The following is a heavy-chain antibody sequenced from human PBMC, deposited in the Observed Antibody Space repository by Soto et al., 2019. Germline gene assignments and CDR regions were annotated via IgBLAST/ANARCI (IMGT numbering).Heavy chain of an antibody. J-gene: IGHJ3*02. V-gene: IGHV3-23*01. Sequence: GGSLRLSCAASGFTFSSYAMSWVRQAPGKGLEWVSAISGSGGSTYYADSVKGRFTISRDNSKNTLYLQMNSLRAEDTAVYYCAKVGGYGLELLNPDAFDIWGQGTMVTVSS. D-gene: IGHD1-7*01. CDR1: GFTFSSYA. CDR2: ISGSGGST. CDR3: AKVGGYGLELLNPDAFDI.